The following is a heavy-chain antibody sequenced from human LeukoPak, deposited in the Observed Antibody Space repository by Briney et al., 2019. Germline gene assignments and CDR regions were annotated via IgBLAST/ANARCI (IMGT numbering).Heavy chain of an antibody. V-gene: IGHV1-18*04. Sequence: ASVKVSCKASGYSFTGYYMHWVRQAPGQGLEWMGWISAYNGNTNYAQKLQGRVTMTTDTSTSTAYMELRSLRSDDTAVYYCAKVGGSLSFDYWGQGTLVTVSS. CDR1: GYSFTGYY. J-gene: IGHJ4*02. CDR2: ISAYNGNT. D-gene: IGHD1-26*01. CDR3: AKVGGSLSFDY.